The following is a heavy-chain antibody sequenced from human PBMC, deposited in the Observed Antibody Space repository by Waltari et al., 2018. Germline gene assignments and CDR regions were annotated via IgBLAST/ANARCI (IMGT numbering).Heavy chain of an antibody. CDR1: GGSFSGYY. CDR2: INHSGST. J-gene: IGHJ4*02. CDR3: ARGGGVLAAEDH. D-gene: IGHD6-13*01. Sequence: QVQLQQWGAGLLKPSETLSLTCAVYGGSFSGYYWSWIRQPPGKGLEWIGEINHSGSTNYNPSLKSRVTISVDTSKNQSSLKLSSVTAADTAVYYCARGGGVLAAEDHWGQGTLVTVSS. V-gene: IGHV4-34*01.